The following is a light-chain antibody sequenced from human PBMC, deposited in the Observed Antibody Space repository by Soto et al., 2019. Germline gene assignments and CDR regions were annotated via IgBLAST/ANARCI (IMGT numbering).Light chain of an antibody. Sequence: EIVMTQSPATLSVSPGERATLSCRASQSVSSNLAWYQQKPGQAPRLLIYGASTRATGIPARFSGSGSGTEFTLTISSLQSEDFAVYYCQQYKHWPPWTFGQGTKVDI. CDR3: QQYKHWPPWT. CDR1: QSVSSN. J-gene: IGKJ1*01. CDR2: GAS. V-gene: IGKV3-15*01.